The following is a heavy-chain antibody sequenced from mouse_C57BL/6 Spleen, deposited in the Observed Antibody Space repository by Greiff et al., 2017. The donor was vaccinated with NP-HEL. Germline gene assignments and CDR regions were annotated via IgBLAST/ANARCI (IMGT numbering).Heavy chain of an antibody. CDR2: ISSGSSTI. CDR3: ARPMTTVVADWYFDV. V-gene: IGHV5-17*01. J-gene: IGHJ1*03. D-gene: IGHD1-1*01. CDR1: GFTFSDYG. Sequence: EVQLVESGGGLVKPGGSLKLSCAASGFTFSDYGMHWVRQAPEKGLEWVAYISSGSSTIYYADTVKGRFTISRDNAKNTRFLQMTSLRSEDTAMYYCARPMTTVVADWYFDVWGTGTTVTVSS.